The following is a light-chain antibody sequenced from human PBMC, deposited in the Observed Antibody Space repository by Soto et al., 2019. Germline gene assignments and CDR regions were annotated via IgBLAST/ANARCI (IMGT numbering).Light chain of an antibody. J-gene: IGLJ3*02. V-gene: IGLV2-11*01. CDR1: SNDVGGYNY. CDR3: CSYAGTYGV. CDR2: DVS. Sequence: QSALTQPRSVSGSPGQSVTISCTGTSNDVGGYNYVSWFQQHPGKVPKLMVYDVSYRPSGVPDRFSGSKSGNTASLTISGLQADEEGDYYCCSYAGTYGVFGGGTQLTVL.